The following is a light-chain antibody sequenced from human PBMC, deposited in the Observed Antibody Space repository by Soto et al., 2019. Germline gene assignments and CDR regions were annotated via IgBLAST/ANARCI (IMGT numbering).Light chain of an antibody. J-gene: IGKJ3*01. CDR1: QSVSSD. Sequence: EVVMTQSPATLSLSPGEGATLSCRASQSVSSDLAWYQQKPGQAPRLLIYGASTRATDIPARFSGGGSGTEFTLTISNLQSEDFGIYYCQQYNDWPPITFGPGTKVDIK. CDR3: QQYNDWPPIT. V-gene: IGKV3-15*01. CDR2: GAS.